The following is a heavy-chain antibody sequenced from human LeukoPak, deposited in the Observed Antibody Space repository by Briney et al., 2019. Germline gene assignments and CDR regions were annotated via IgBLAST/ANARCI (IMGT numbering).Heavy chain of an antibody. CDR1: GGSISSYY. CDR2: IYYSGST. D-gene: IGHD3-10*01. CDR3: ARSAGQAHGSGRHEPFDY. Sequence: SETLSLTCTVSGGSISSYYWSWIRQPPGKGLEWIGYIYYSGSTNYNPSLKSRVTISVDTSKNQFSLKLSSVTAADTAVYYCARSAGQAHGSGRHEPFDYWGQGTLVTVSS. V-gene: IGHV4-59*01. J-gene: IGHJ4*02.